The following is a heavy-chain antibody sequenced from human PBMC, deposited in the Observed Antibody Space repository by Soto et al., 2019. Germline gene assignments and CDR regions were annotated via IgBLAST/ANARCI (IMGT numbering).Heavy chain of an antibody. CDR2: TRNKANSYTT. CDR3: ARDPPPGILTGWREYYYYMDV. D-gene: IGHD3-9*01. Sequence: GGSLRLSCAASGFTFSDHYMDWVRQAPGKGLEWVGRTRNKANSYTTEYAASVKGRFTISRDDSKNSLYLQMNSLRAEDTAVYYCARDPPPGILTGWREYYYYMDVWGKGTTVTVSS. J-gene: IGHJ6*03. V-gene: IGHV3-72*01. CDR1: GFTFSDHY.